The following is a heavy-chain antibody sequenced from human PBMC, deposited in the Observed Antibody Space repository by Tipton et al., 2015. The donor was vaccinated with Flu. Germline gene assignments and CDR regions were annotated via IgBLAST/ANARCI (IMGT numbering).Heavy chain of an antibody. D-gene: IGHD1-26*01. J-gene: IGHJ1*01. CDR3: ARAGGGNYCEMAFDN. CDR1: GYTFTSYG. Sequence: QVQLVQSGAEVQKPGASVKVSCKASGYTFTSYGISWVRQAPGQGLEWVGWISPYNGNTKYAQKLQGRVTMTTDTSTSTAYMELRSLISDDTALYVCARAGGGNYCEMAFDNWGQGTMVTVSS. CDR2: ISPYNGNT. V-gene: IGHV1-18*01.